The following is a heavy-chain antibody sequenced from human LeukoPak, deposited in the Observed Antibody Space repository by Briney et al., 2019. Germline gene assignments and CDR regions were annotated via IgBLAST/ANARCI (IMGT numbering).Heavy chain of an antibody. CDR2: INPNSGGT. CDR3: ASDYDSSGYYYGYFDY. J-gene: IGHJ4*02. Sequence: GASVKVSCTASGYTFTSYGISWVRQAPGQGLGWMGWINPNSGGTNYAQKFQGRVTMTRDTSISTAYMELSRLRSDDTAVYYCASDYDSSGYYYGYFDYWGQGTLVTVSS. CDR1: GYTFTSYG. V-gene: IGHV1-2*02. D-gene: IGHD3-22*01.